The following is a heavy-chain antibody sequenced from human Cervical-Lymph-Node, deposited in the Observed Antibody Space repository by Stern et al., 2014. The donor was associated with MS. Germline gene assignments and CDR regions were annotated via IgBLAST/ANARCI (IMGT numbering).Heavy chain of an antibody. J-gene: IGHJ4*02. Sequence: QVQLQESGPGLVKPSETLSLTCTVSGGSISSRSHYWGWIRQPPGRGLEWIGSIYFSGSTYSNPSLNSRVTTSIDTYKHQSPLRLNPLTAADSAVYFCARHTRPYVDYWGQGILVTVSS. D-gene: IGHD6-6*01. CDR2: IYFSGST. CDR3: ARHTRPYVDY. V-gene: IGHV4-39*01. CDR1: GGSISSRSHY.